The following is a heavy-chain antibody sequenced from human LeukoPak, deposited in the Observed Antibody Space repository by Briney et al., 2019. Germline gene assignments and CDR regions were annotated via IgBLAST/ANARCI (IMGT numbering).Heavy chain of an antibody. D-gene: IGHD6-13*01. CDR1: GFTFSNYG. J-gene: IGHJ4*02. Sequence: PGGSLRLSCAASGFTFSNYGMHWVRQAPGKGLEWVAFIRYDGSDKYYVDSVKGRFTMSRDNSKNTLYLQMNSLRAEDTAVYYCGKDKLGYSSPNDYWGQGTLVTVSS. V-gene: IGHV3-30*02. CDR2: IRYDGSDK. CDR3: GKDKLGYSSPNDY.